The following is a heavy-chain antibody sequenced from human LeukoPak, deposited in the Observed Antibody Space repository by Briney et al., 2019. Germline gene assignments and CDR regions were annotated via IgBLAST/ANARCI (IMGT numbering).Heavy chain of an antibody. D-gene: IGHD3-10*01. CDR2: INHSEST. CDR1: GGSFSGYY. J-gene: IGHJ4*02. V-gene: IGHV4-34*01. Sequence: SETLSLTCAVYGGSFSGYYWSWIRQPPGKGLEWVGEINHSESTNYNPSLKSRVTISVDTSKNQFSLKLSSVTAADTAVYYCARATPKYGSGRGGLDYWGQGTLVTVSS. CDR3: ARATPKYGSGRGGLDY.